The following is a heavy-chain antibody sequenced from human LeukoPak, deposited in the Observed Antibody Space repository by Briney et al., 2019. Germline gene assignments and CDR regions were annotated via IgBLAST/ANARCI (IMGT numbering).Heavy chain of an antibody. Sequence: PGGSLRLSCAASGFTFSSYSMNWVRQAPGKGLEWVSSISSSSSYIYYADSVKGRLTISRDNAKNSLYLQMNSLRAEDTAVYYCARPRGKDLPHYYYGMDVWGQGTTVTVSS. V-gene: IGHV3-21*01. CDR1: GFTFSSYS. D-gene: IGHD3-16*01. CDR3: ARPRGKDLPHYYYGMDV. CDR2: ISSSSSYI. J-gene: IGHJ6*02.